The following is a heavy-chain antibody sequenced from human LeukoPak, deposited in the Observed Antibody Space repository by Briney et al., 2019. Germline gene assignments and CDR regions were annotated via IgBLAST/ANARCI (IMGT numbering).Heavy chain of an antibody. V-gene: IGHV3-21*01. CDR2: ITTSSSYT. CDR1: GFSFSSYN. CDR3: ARDPYSGAYGDTYYYFMDV. J-gene: IGHJ6*03. D-gene: IGHD1-26*01. Sequence: PGGSLRLSCEAFGFSFSSYNMDWVRQTPGKGLEWISSITTSSSYTFYADSVKGRLTISRDNARNSLYPQMNSLTAEDTAVYYCARDPYSGAYGDTYYYFMDVWGKGTTVTISS.